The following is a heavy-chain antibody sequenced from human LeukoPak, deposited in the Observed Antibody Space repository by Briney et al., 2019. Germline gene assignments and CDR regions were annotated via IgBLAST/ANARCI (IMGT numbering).Heavy chain of an antibody. D-gene: IGHD1/OR15-1a*01. V-gene: IGHV3-23*01. CDR1: GFTFSSYA. CDR3: ARHRWGGVRNSDY. CDR2: ISGSGGST. J-gene: IGHJ4*02. Sequence: HAGGSLRLSCAASGFTFSSYAMSWVRQAPGKGLEWVSAISGSGGSTYYADSVKGRSTISRDNSKNTLYLQMNSLRAEDTAVYYCARHRWGGVRNSDYWGQGTLVTVSS.